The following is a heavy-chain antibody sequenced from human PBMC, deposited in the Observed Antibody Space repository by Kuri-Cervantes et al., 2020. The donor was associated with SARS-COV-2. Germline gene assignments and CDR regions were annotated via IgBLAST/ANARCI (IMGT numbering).Heavy chain of an antibody. D-gene: IGHD6-13*01. CDR2: IYYSGST. CDR3: ARDHGSFRITAAGIDAFDI. V-gene: IGHV4-59*01. Sequence: SLTCTVSGGSISSYYWSWIRQPPVKGLEWIGYIYYSGSTNYTPSHKSRVTKSVDTSKSQFSLKLSSVTAADTAVYYCARDHGSFRITAAGIDAFDIWGQGAMVTVSS. CDR1: GGSISSYY. J-gene: IGHJ3*02.